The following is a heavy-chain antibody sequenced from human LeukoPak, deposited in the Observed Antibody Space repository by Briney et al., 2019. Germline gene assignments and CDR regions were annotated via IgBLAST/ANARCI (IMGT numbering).Heavy chain of an antibody. CDR3: ARSAYYYDSSGYSNWFDP. CDR1: GFTVSSNY. V-gene: IGHV3-53*01. CDR2: IYSGGST. D-gene: IGHD3-22*01. J-gene: IGHJ5*02. Sequence: HSGGSLRLSCAASGFTVSSNYMSWVRQAPGKGLEWVSVIYSGGSTYYADSVKGRFTISRDNSKNTLYLQMNSLRAEDTAVYYCARSAYYYDSSGYSNWFDPWGQGTLVTVPS.